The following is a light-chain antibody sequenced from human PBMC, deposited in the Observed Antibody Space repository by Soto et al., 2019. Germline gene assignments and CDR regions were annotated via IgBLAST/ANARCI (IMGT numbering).Light chain of an antibody. CDR3: QQYGSSPRA. CDR1: QTLRSGY. Sequence: EIVLTQSPATLSLSPGERATLSCRASQTLRSGYLAWYQHKPGQPPRLLIYDVSSRAPGTPDRFSGSGSGTDFTLTISRLEPEDFALYYCQQYGSSPRAFGQGTRVE. CDR2: DVS. V-gene: IGKV3-20*01. J-gene: IGKJ5*01.